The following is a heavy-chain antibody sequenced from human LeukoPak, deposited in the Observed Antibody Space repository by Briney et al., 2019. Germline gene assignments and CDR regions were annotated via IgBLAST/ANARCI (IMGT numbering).Heavy chain of an antibody. CDR3: ARLHSPYCSSTSCYSDY. J-gene: IGHJ4*02. D-gene: IGHD2-2*02. V-gene: IGHV1-18*01. Sequence: ASVKVSCKSSGNIFSSYGITWVRQAPGQGLEWMGWISTFTGNTKYAQKFQSRLTMTADTSTSTVYLELRSLGSDDTAVYYCARLHSPYCSSTSCYSDYWGQGTLVTVSS. CDR2: ISTFTGNT. CDR1: GNIFSSYG.